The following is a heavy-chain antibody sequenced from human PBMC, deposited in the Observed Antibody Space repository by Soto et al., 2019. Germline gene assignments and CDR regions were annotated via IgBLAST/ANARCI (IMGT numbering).Heavy chain of an antibody. CDR2: FVPVYRTL. J-gene: IGHJ4*02. V-gene: IGHV1-69*13. CDR3: ATGVIWIGYFTVDS. Sequence: EASVKVSCKASGCSFGNSAINWVRQTPGQGLEWLGGFVPVYRTLNYAQKFQGRVTITADESTGTAYMTLSSLASNDTAVYYCATGVIWIGYFTVDSWGQENRATVSS. CDR1: GCSFGNSA. D-gene: IGHD3-3*01.